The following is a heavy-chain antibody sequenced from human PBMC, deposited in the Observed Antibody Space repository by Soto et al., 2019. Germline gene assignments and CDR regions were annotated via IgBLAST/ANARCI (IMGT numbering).Heavy chain of an antibody. D-gene: IGHD1-1*01. J-gene: IGHJ4*02. CDR3: ARGGTQTLDY. CDR1: GGSISSYY. CDR2: IYYSGST. V-gene: IGHV4-59*08. Sequence: SETLSLTCTVSGGSISSYYWSWIRQPPGKGLEWIGYIYYSGSTNYNPSLKSRVTISVDTSKNQFSLKLSSVTAAYTAVCYCARGGTQTLDYWGQGTLVTVSS.